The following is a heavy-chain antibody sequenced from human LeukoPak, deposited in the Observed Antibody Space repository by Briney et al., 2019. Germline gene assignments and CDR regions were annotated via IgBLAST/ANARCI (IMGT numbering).Heavy chain of an antibody. CDR2: ISHSGST. Sequence: SETLSLTCTVSGYSISSGYYWGWIRQPPGKGLEWIGSISHSGSTYYNPSLKSRVTISVDTSKNQFSLKVRSVTAADTAVDYCAKGDCSSASCQLDYWGQGTLVTVSS. D-gene: IGHD2-2*01. CDR1: GYSISSGYY. J-gene: IGHJ4*02. V-gene: IGHV4-38-2*02. CDR3: AKGDCSSASCQLDY.